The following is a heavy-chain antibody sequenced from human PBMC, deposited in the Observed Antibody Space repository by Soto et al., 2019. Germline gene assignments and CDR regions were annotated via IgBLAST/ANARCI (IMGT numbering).Heavy chain of an antibody. J-gene: IGHJ3*02. D-gene: IGHD6-6*01. Sequence: QVQLQESGPGLVKPSGTLSLTCAVSGGSISSSNWWSWVRQPPGKGLEWIGEIYHSGSTNYNPSLRRRVTISVDKSKNQFSPKLSSVTAADTAVYYCARAHSSIEARGACDIWGQGTMVTVSS. CDR2: IYHSGST. V-gene: IGHV4-4*02. CDR3: ARAHSSIEARGACDI. CDR1: GGSISSSNW.